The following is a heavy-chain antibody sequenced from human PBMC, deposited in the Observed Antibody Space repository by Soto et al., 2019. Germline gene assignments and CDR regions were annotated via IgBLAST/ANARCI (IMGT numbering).Heavy chain of an antibody. CDR2: INLDGSST. D-gene: IGHD1-1*01. V-gene: IGHV3-74*01. J-gene: IGHJ4*02. Sequence: PGGSLRLSCAASGFTFSSYWMHWVRQAPGKGLAWVSHINLDGSSTYYADSVKGRTTISRDNAKNTLYLQMSSLRAEDTAVYYCARGWNSDYWGQGTLVTVSS. CDR1: GFTFSSYW. CDR3: ARGWNSDY.